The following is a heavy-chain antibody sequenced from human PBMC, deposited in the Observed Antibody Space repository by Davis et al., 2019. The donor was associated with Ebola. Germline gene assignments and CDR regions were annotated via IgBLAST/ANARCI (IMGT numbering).Heavy chain of an antibody. Sequence: PSETLSLTCTVSGGSISNYYWSWVRQSAEKGLEWIGHTFISGRTNYSPSLKSRVTISIDTSKNELSLKLTSVTAADTAVYYCAKDWEGTWELGLWGQGTLVTVSS. D-gene: IGHD1-26*01. V-gene: IGHV4-4*07. CDR1: GGSISNYY. J-gene: IGHJ4*02. CDR3: AKDWEGTWELGL. CDR2: TFISGRT.